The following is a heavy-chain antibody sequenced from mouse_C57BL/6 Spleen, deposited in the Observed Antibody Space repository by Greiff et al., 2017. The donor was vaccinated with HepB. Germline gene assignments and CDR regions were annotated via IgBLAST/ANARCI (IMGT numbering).Heavy chain of an antibody. CDR3: ARDSSGYRAWFAY. J-gene: IGHJ3*01. CDR1: GYSFTSYY. V-gene: IGHV1-66*01. D-gene: IGHD3-2*02. CDR2: IYPGSGNT. Sequence: VQLQQSGPELVKPGASVKISCKASGYSFTSYYIHWVKQRPGQGLEWIGWIYPGSGNTKYNEKFKGKATLTADTSSSTAYMQLSSLTSEDSAVYYCARDSSGYRAWFAYWGQGTLVTVSA.